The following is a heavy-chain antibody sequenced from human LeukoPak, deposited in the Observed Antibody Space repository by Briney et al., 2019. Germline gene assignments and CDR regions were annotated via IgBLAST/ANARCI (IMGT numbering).Heavy chain of an antibody. CDR2: INHSGST. CDR1: GGSFSGYY. J-gene: IGHJ4*02. Sequence: SETLSLTCAVYGGSFSGYYWSWIRQPPGKGLEWIGEINHSGSTNYNPSLKSRVTISVDTSKNQFSLKLSSVTAGDTAVYYCANGGNSGSYFEDWGQGVLVTVSS. D-gene: IGHD1-26*01. CDR3: ANGGNSGSYFED. V-gene: IGHV4-34*01.